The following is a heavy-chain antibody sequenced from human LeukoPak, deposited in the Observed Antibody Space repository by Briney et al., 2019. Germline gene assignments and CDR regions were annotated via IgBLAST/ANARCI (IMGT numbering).Heavy chain of an antibody. Sequence: GGSLRLSCAASGFTFSTYWMSWVRQAPGKGLEWVANIKRDGSETYYVDSLRGRFTISRDNAKNSLYLQMNSLRAEDTAVYYCALTTYYAFDIWGQGTMVTVSS. CDR3: ALTTYYAFDI. CDR2: IKRDGSET. J-gene: IGHJ3*02. V-gene: IGHV3-7*01. D-gene: IGHD4/OR15-4a*01. CDR1: GFTFSTYW.